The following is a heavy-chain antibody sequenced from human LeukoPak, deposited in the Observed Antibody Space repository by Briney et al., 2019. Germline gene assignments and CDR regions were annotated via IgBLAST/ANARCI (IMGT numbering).Heavy chain of an antibody. CDR2: ISYIGPNQ. V-gene: IGHV3-33*05. J-gene: IGHJ6*02. Sequence: PRRSLRVSCAAPGFSFNIYGTHWVRQAPPKGLEWVAVISYIGPNQYYADSVKGRFTISRDNSKITLYLQMNSLRADDTAVYYCARDYRSSWHRPYYYFYGVDVWGQGTTVTVSS. CDR1: GFSFNIYG. CDR3: ARDYRSSWHRPYYYFYGVDV. D-gene: IGHD6-13*01.